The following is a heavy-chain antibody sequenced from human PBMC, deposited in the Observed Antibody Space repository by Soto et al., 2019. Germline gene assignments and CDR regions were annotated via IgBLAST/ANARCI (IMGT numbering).Heavy chain of an antibody. J-gene: IGHJ6*02. V-gene: IGHV1-46*01. CDR2: INPSGGST. CDR3: ARGAPSSGYLYYYYYYGMDV. Sequence: GPSVKVSCKASGYTFTSYYMHWVRQAPGQGLEWMGIINPSGGSTSYAQKFQGRVTMTRDTSTSTVYMELSSLRSEDTAVYYCARGAPSSGYLYYYYYYGMDVWGQGTTVTVSS. D-gene: IGHD6-19*01. CDR1: GYTFTSYY.